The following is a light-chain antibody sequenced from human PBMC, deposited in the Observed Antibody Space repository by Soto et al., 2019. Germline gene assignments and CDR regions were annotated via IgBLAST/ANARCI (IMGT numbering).Light chain of an antibody. CDR1: SSNIGAGYD. Sequence: QSVLTQSPSVSGALGQRVTISCTGSSSNIGAGYDVHWYQLLPGTAPKLLIYANNNRPSGVPDRFSGSKSGTSASLAITGLQAEDEADYYCQSYDSSLGGSVFGGGTKLTVL. V-gene: IGLV1-40*01. CDR2: ANN. J-gene: IGLJ3*02. CDR3: QSYDSSLGGSV.